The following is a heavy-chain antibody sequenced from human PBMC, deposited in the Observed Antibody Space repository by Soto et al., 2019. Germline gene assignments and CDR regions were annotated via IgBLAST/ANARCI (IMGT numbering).Heavy chain of an antibody. Sequence: QVQLVESGGGVVQPGRSLRLSCAASGFTFSSYAMHWVRQAPGKGLEWVAVISYDGSNKNYADSVKGRFTISRDNSKNTLYLQMTSLRAEDTAAYYCAEGIRFDPWGQGTLVTVSS. CDR1: GFTFSSYA. CDR2: ISYDGSNK. J-gene: IGHJ5*02. CDR3: AEGIRFDP. V-gene: IGHV3-30-3*01. D-gene: IGHD3-10*01.